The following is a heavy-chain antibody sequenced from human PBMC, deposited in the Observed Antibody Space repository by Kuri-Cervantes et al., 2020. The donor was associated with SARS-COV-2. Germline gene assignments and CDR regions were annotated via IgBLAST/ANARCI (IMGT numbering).Heavy chain of an antibody. CDR1: GFTFSRYE. V-gene: IGHV3-48*03. CDR2: IGLSDISI. Sequence: GSLKISCVASGFTFSRYEINWVRQAPGKGLEWVSYIGLSDISIKYTDSVKGRFSISRDNAKNSVYLQMNSLRVEDTALYYCARDRGANGWFDYWGPGTLVTVSS. J-gene: IGHJ4*02. CDR3: ARDRGANGWFDY. D-gene: IGHD6-19*01.